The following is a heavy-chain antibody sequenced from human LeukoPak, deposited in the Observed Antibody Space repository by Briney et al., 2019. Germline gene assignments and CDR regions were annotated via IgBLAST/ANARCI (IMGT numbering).Heavy chain of an antibody. CDR3: AKSNGYGLVDI. CDR1: GGSISNYY. D-gene: IGHD3-10*01. Sequence: NTSETLSLTCTVSGGSISNYYWNWIRQPPGKGLELIGYIYYSGTTNYNPSLKSRVSMSVDTSKNQFSLKLNSVTAADTAVYYCAKSNGYGLVDIWGQGTMVTVSS. J-gene: IGHJ3*02. V-gene: IGHV4-59*12. CDR2: IYYSGTT.